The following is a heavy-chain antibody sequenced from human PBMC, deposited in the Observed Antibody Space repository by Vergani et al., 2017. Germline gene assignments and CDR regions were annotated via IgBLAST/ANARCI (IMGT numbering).Heavy chain of an antibody. Sequence: QVQLVESGGGVVQPGRSLRLSCAASGFTFSSYAMHWVRQAPGKGLEWGAVISYDGSNKYYAESVKGRFTISRDNSKNTLYLQMNSLRAEDTAVYYCARDWGDGYNMRQGSFDYWGQGTLVTVSS. CDR1: GFTFSSYA. J-gene: IGHJ4*02. V-gene: IGHV3-30*04. CDR2: ISYDGSNK. CDR3: ARDWGDGYNMRQGSFDY. D-gene: IGHD5-24*01.